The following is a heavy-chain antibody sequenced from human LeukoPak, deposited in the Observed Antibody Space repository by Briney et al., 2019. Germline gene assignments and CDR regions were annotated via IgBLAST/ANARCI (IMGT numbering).Heavy chain of an antibody. CDR3: ARGDVNFDSWSGYALDF. V-gene: IGHV4-38-2*01. J-gene: IGHJ4*02. Sequence: SETLSLTCAVSGYSISSGYYWGWIRQPPGKGLEWIGGFHHSGNTYYNPSLKSRVTISLDTSKNEFSLKLNSVTATDTAVYYCARGDVNFDSWSGYALDFWGQGTLVTVSS. CDR2: FHHSGNT. D-gene: IGHD3-3*01. CDR1: GYSISSGYY.